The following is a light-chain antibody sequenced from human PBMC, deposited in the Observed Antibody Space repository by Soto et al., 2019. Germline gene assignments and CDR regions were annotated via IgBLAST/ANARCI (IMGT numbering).Light chain of an antibody. CDR1: QRISND. Sequence: EVLMTQSPATLSVSPGERVILSCRASQRISNDLAWYQQKAGQAPRLLIYDASTRATGIPARFSGSGSGTEFTLTISSLQSEDFAVYYCQQYNNWPPTFGGGTKVDIK. V-gene: IGKV3-15*01. J-gene: IGKJ4*01. CDR2: DAS. CDR3: QQYNNWPPT.